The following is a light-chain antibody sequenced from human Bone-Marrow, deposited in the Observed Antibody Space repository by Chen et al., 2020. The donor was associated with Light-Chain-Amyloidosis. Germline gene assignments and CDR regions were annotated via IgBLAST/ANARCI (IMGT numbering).Light chain of an antibody. CDR1: SSNIGAGYD. J-gene: IGLJ2*01. CDR3: QSYDSSLSGVV. Sequence: SVLTQSPSVSGAPGHRVIISRSGSSSNIGAGYDVHWYQQIPGTAPKLLIYGDTNRPSGVPDRFSGFKSGTSAYLAIAGLQAEDEAHYFCQSYDSSLSGVVFGGGAKLTVL. CDR2: GDT. V-gene: IGLV1-40*01.